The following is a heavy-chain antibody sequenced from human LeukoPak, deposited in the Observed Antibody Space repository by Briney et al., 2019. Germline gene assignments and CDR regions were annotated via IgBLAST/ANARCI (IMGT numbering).Heavy chain of an antibody. J-gene: IGHJ3*02. V-gene: IGHV4-59*01. CDR1: GGSISSYY. CDR2: IYYSGST. CDR3: ARRGPMIVVAPDAFDI. Sequence: SETLSLTCTVSGGSISSYYWSWIRQPPGKGLEWIGYIYYSGSTNYNPSLKSRVTISVDTSKNQFSLKLSSVTAADTAVYYCARRGPMIVVAPDAFDIWGQGTMVTVSS. D-gene: IGHD3-22*01.